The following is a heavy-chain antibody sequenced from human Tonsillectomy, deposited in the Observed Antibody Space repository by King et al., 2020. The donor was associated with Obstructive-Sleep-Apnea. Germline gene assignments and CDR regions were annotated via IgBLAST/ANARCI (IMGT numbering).Heavy chain of an antibody. D-gene: IGHD5/OR15-5a*01. Sequence: QLQESGPGLVKPSETLSLTCTVSGDSISTSTYSWDWIRQPPGKGLEWVGTIYYSGSTYYHPSLRGRVTISVDTSKNHFSLNLSSLTAADTAVYFCARGLGDWGQGVLVTVSS. J-gene: IGHJ4*02. CDR2: IYYSGST. V-gene: IGHV4-39*07. CDR3: ARGLGD. CDR1: GDSISTSTYS.